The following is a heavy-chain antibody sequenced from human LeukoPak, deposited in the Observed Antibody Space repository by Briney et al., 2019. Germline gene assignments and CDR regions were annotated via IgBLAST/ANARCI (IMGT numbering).Heavy chain of an antibody. CDR1: GYTFTNYD. Sequence: GASVKVSCKASGYTFTNYDINWVRQATGQGLEWMGWMNPNSGNTGYAQKFQGRVTMTRNTSISTAYMELRSLRSDDTAVYYCARVLTGIYYYYMDVWGKGTTVTVSS. CDR3: ARVLTGIYYYYMDV. CDR2: MNPNSGNT. J-gene: IGHJ6*03. D-gene: IGHD6-13*01. V-gene: IGHV1-8*01.